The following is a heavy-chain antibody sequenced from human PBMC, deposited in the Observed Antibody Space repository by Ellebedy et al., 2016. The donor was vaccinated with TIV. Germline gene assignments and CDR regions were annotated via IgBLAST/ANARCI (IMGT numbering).Heavy chain of an antibody. V-gene: IGHV1-18*04. CDR3: ARDPSNNYFDY. CDR2: ISTYNGNT. D-gene: IGHD2/OR15-2a*01. CDR1: GYTFPSYG. Sequence: AASVKVSCKASGYTFPSYGIGWVRQAPGQGLEWMGWISTYNGNTIYAQNLQGRVTMTTDRSTSTAYMELRSLRSDDTAIYYCARDPSNNYFDYWGQGTLVTVSS. J-gene: IGHJ4*02.